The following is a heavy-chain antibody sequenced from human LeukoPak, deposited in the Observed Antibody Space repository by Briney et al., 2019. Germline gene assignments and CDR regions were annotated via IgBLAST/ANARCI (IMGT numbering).Heavy chain of an antibody. CDR2: ISTGSRYI. D-gene: IGHD2-2*01. V-gene: IGHV3-21*01. CDR1: GFRLSDYD. J-gene: IGHJ5*02. CDR3: ARADCSGSTCYLRRSWFDP. Sequence: GGSLRLSCAASGFRLSDYDMNWVRQAPEKGLEWVSSISTGSRYIYYAYSVKGRFTISRDDAKNSLYLQMDYLRAEDTAVYYCARADCSGSTCYLRRSWFDPWGQGTLVTVSS.